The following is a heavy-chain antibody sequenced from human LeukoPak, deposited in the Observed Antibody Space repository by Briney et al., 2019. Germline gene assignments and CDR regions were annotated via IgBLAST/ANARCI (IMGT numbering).Heavy chain of an antibody. Sequence: GGSLRLPCAASGFTFSNYWMHWVRQAPGKGLVWVSRINSDGSSRNYADSVKGRFTISRDIAKNTLYLQMNSLRAEDTAVYYCASASSHRIAAGGDYWGQGTLVTVSS. CDR3: ASASSHRIAAGGDY. D-gene: IGHD6-13*01. J-gene: IGHJ4*02. CDR2: INSDGSSR. CDR1: GFTFSNYW. V-gene: IGHV3-74*01.